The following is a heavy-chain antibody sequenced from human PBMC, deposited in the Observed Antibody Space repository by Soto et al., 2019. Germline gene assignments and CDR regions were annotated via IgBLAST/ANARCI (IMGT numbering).Heavy chain of an antibody. Sequence: EVQLLESGGDLVQPGGSLRLSCAASGFTFSNYAMSWVRQAPGKGLEWVSGISGSGASTYYADSVKGRFTISRDNSKNTLYLQVNSLRAEDTAVYYCAKGRGTMIVVVISNAFDIWGRGTMVTVSS. CDR1: GFTFSNYA. D-gene: IGHD3-22*01. V-gene: IGHV3-23*01. CDR2: ISGSGAST. CDR3: AKGRGTMIVVVISNAFDI. J-gene: IGHJ3*02.